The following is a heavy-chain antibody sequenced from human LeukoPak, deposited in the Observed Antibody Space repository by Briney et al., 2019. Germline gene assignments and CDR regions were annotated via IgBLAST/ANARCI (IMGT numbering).Heavy chain of an antibody. CDR3: ARGSTQYSSGWYGLDY. CDR1: GFTFSSYW. V-gene: IGHV3-74*01. Sequence: GGSLRLSCAASGFTFSSYWMHWVRQAPGKGLVWVSRVNSDGSSTTYADSVKGRFTISRDNAKNTLYLQMNSLRAEDTAVNHCARGSTQYSSGWYGLDYWGQGTLVTVSS. D-gene: IGHD6-19*01. J-gene: IGHJ4*02. CDR2: VNSDGSST.